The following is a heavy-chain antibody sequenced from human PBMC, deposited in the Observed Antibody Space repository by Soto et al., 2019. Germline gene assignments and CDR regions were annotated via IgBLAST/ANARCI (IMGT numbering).Heavy chain of an antibody. V-gene: IGHV3-30*18. Sequence: GGSLRLSCAASGFTFSSYGMHWVRQAPGKGLEWVAVISYDGSNKYYADSVKGRFTISRDNSKNTLYLQMNSLRAEDTAVYYCAKDRSIAAAGGVNWFDPWGQGTLVTVSS. CDR3: AKDRSIAAAGGVNWFDP. J-gene: IGHJ5*02. D-gene: IGHD6-13*01. CDR1: GFTFSSYG. CDR2: ISYDGSNK.